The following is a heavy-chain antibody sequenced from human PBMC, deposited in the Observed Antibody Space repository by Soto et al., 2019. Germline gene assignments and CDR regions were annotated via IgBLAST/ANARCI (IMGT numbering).Heavy chain of an antibody. Sequence: PSETLSLTCNVSGASISTSNYYWGWIRQPPGKRLEWLGSFFYGGSTSYDPSLESRLTMSVDTSKNQFSLMLRSVTAADTAVYYCVKPDMRGSGFYYFHYWGQGILVTVSS. J-gene: IGHJ4*02. CDR3: VKPDMRGSGFYYFHY. CDR2: FFYGGST. CDR1: GASISTSNYY. D-gene: IGHD6-19*01. V-gene: IGHV4-39*01.